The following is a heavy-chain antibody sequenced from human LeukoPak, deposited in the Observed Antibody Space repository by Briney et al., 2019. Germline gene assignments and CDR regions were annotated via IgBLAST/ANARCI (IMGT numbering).Heavy chain of an antibody. CDR2: ISGSAATI. J-gene: IGHJ4*02. V-gene: IGHV3-21*01. D-gene: IGHD5-18*01. Sequence: GGSLRLSCAASGFTFSNYGMTWVRQAPGKGLEWVSSISGSAATISYADSVKGRFTISRDNAKTSLYLQMNSLRAEDTAVYYCARDLSGVTGYTYGRGIDYWGQGTLVTVSS. CDR1: GFTFSNYG. CDR3: ARDLSGVTGYTYGRGIDY.